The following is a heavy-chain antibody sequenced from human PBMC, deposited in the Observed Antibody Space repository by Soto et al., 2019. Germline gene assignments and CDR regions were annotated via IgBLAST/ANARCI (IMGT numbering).Heavy chain of an antibody. CDR3: ARVISKGYNPPLVYYYGMDV. D-gene: IGHD1-1*01. Sequence: SVNVSCKASGGTFSIYTISWVRHAPGQGLEWMGRIIPILGIANYAQKFQGRVTITADKSTSTAYMELSSLRSEDTAVYYCARVISKGYNPPLVYYYGMDVWGQGTTVTVSS. CDR2: IIPILGIA. V-gene: IGHV1-69*02. CDR1: GGTFSIYT. J-gene: IGHJ6*02.